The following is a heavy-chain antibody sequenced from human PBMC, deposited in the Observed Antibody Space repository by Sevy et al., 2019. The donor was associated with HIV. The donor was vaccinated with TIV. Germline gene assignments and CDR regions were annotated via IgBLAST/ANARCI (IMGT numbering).Heavy chain of an antibody. CDR2: ISGFGNT. V-gene: IGHV3-23*01. CDR1: GFTFNTHV. J-gene: IGHJ3*01. Sequence: GGSLRLSCAASGFTFNTHVMNWVRQAPGKGLEWVSSISGFGNTYYADSVRGRFTISRDNAKNTLYLQMNSLRADDTAVYYCAKVLNPALEFMMEVTVRSLKGFDVWGQWTMVTVSS. D-gene: IGHD3-22*01. CDR3: AKVLNPALEFMMEVTVRSLKGFDV.